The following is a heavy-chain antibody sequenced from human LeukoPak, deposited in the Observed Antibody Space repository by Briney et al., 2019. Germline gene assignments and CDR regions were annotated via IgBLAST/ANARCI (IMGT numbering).Heavy chain of an antibody. J-gene: IGHJ6*03. D-gene: IGHD3-3*01. CDR3: ARGRQSRDDFWSGYYGDYGSRYMDV. CDR2: ISSSGSTI. Sequence: GGSLRLSCAASGFTFSDYYMSWIRQAPGKGLEWVSYISSSGSTIYYADSVKGRFTISRDNAKNSLYLQMNSLRAEDTAVYYCARGRQSRDDFWSGYYGDYGSRYMDVWGKGTTVTVSS. CDR1: GFTFSDYY. V-gene: IGHV3-11*04.